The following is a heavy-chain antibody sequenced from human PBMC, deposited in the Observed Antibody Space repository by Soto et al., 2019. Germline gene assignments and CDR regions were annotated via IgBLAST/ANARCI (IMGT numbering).Heavy chain of an antibody. D-gene: IGHD3-10*01. CDR3: VKAAARGDY. V-gene: IGHV3-74*03. J-gene: IGHJ4*02. Sequence: HPGGSLRLSCAASGFTFSSYWMHWVRQVPGKGLVWVSRINTDGSSTTYADSVKGRFTISRDNAKNTLYLQMNSLRAEDTAVYYCVKAAARGDYWGQRTLVTVSS. CDR2: INTDGSST. CDR1: GFTFSSYW.